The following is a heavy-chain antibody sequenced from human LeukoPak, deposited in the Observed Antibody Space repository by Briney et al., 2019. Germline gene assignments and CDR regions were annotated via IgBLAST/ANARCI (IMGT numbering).Heavy chain of an antibody. V-gene: IGHV4-61*02. CDR1: GGSISSGSYY. CDR3: ARGGLYSPHDY. J-gene: IGHJ4*02. D-gene: IGHD3-10*01. CDR2: IYTSGST. Sequence: SETLSLTCTVSGGSISSGSYYWSWIWQPAGKGLEWIGRIYTSGSTNYNPSLKSRVTISVDTSKNQFSLKLSSVTAADTAVYYCARGGLYSPHDYWGQGILVTVSS.